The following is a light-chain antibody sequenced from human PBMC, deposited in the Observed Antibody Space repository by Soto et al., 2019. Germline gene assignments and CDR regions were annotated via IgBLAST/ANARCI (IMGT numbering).Light chain of an antibody. CDR1: QGLRNY. CDR3: QQDNSYALT. V-gene: IGKV1-16*02. J-gene: IGKJ4*01. CDR2: AAS. Sequence: DIQMTQSTSSLSASVGDRATITYRASQGLRNYLAWFQQKPGKAHKPLISAASIFQGGIPSKFSGSGSGTDSNLTISSLQPEDFATYYCQQDNSYALTFGGGTKVEIK.